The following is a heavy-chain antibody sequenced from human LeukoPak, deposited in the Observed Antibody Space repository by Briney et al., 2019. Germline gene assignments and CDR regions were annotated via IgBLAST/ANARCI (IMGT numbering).Heavy chain of an antibody. V-gene: IGHV3-66*01. CDR2: IYSGGST. J-gene: IGHJ5*02. Sequence: GGSLRLSCAASGFTFSSNYMSWVRQAPGKGLEWVSVIYSGGSTYYADSVKGRFTISRDNSKNTLYLQMNSLRAEDTAVYYCARNPRSSGLPSGWFDPWGQGTLVTVSS. CDR3: ARNPRSSGLPSGWFDP. D-gene: IGHD6-19*01. CDR1: GFTFSSNY.